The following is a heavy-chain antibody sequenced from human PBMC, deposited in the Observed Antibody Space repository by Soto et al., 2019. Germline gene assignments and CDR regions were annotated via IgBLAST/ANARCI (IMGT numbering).Heavy chain of an antibody. CDR1: GYTFTSYG. V-gene: IGHV1-18*01. J-gene: IGHJ4*02. Sequence: QVQLVQSGAEVKKPGASVKVSCKASGYTFTSYGISWVRQAPGQGLEWMGWISAYNGNKNYAQKLEGRVPMTTATSASTAYMELRSLRSDDTAVYYCATSQYDILTGYYNYWGQGPLVTVSS. CDR3: ATSQYDILTGYYNY. CDR2: ISAYNGNK. D-gene: IGHD3-9*01.